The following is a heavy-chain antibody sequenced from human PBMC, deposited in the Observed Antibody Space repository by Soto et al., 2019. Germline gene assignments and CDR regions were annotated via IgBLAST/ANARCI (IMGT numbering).Heavy chain of an antibody. CDR2: ISGSGGST. CDR3: AKVKIRFNCSSTSCYRWTFDY. Sequence: GGSLRLSCAASGFTFSSYAMSWVRQAPGKGLEWVSAISGSGGSTYYADSVKGRFTISRDNSKNTLYLQMNSLRAEDTAVYYCAKVKIRFNCSSTSCYRWTFDYWGQGTLVTVSS. J-gene: IGHJ4*02. D-gene: IGHD2-2*02. CDR1: GFTFSSYA. V-gene: IGHV3-23*01.